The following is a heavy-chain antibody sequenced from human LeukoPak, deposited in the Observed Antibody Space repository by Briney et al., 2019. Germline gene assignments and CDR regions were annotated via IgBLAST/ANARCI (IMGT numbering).Heavy chain of an antibody. CDR1: GFTFSSYT. V-gene: IGHV3-21*01. Sequence: GGSLRLSCAASGFTFSSYTMNCVRQSPGKGVEWVSCISSSSSDIYYADSVKGRFTLSRENTKNSLYLQMNSLRAENTAVYYCARDRGLLRFLAWLSRDAFDIWGPGTMVTVSS. D-gene: IGHD3-3*01. CDR2: ISSSSSDI. J-gene: IGHJ3*02. CDR3: ARDRGLLRFLAWLSRDAFDI.